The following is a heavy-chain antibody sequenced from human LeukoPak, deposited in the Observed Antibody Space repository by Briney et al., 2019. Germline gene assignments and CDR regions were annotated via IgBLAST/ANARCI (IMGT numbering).Heavy chain of an antibody. CDR1: GCTFSSYA. CDR3: ARDSSGYYFDY. J-gene: IGHJ4*02. CDR2: IIPILGIA. V-gene: IGHV1-69*04. D-gene: IGHD3-22*01. Sequence: GSSVKVSCKASGCTFSSYAISWVRQAPGQGLEWMGRIIPILGIANYAQKFQGRVTITADKSTSTAYMELSSLRSEDTAVYYCARDSSGYYFDYWAREPWSPSPQ.